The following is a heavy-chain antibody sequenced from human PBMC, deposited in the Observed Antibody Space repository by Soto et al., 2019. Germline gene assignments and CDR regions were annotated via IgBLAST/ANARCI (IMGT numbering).Heavy chain of an antibody. J-gene: IGHJ4*02. CDR1: GYTFTSYG. CDR3: ARDDLWQGGYCSGGSCYDGGLFDY. V-gene: IGHV1-18*01. Sequence: GASVKVSCKASGYTFTSYGISWVRQAPGQGLEWMGWISAYNGNTNYAQKLQGRVTMTTDTSTSTAYMELRSLRSDDTAVYYCARDDLWQGGYCSGGSCYDGGLFDYWGQGTLVTVSS. CDR2: ISAYNGNT. D-gene: IGHD2-15*01.